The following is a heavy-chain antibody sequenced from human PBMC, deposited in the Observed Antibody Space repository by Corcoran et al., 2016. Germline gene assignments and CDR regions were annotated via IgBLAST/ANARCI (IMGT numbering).Heavy chain of an antibody. V-gene: IGHV1-18*01. CDR1: GYTFTSYD. Sequence: QVQLVQSGAEVKKPGASVKVSCKASGYTFTSYDISWVRQAPGQGLEWMGWISAYNGNTNYAQKLQGRVTMTTDTSTSTAYMELRSLRSDDTAVYYCARGTLLRLLEGLSSPGYYYGMDVWGQGTTVTVSS. CDR3: ARGTLLRLLEGLSSPGYYYGMDV. D-gene: IGHD3-3*01. CDR2: ISAYNGNT. J-gene: IGHJ6*02.